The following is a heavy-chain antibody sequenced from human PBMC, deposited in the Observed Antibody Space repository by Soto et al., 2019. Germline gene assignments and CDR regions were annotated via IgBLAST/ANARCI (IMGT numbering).Heavy chain of an antibody. CDR2: VSHDGRNT. CDR1: GFTFSDYA. Sequence: VQLVESGGXVVQPGRSLRLSCAASGFTFSDYAMHWVRQAPXXGLEWVAVVSHDGRNTHYADSVKGRFTISRDSSKNTVSLEMTSLRAEDTAVYYCAKGGRQWLVTSDFNYWGQGALVTVSS. D-gene: IGHD6-19*01. J-gene: IGHJ4*02. CDR3: AKGGRQWLVTSDFNY. V-gene: IGHV3-30*18.